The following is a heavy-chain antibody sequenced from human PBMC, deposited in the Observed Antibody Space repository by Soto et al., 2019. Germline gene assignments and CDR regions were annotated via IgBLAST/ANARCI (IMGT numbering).Heavy chain of an antibody. D-gene: IGHD5-12*01. Sequence: QVQLQQWGAGLLKPSETLSLTCAVYGGSFSGYYWSWIRQPPGKGLEWIGEINHSGSTNYNPSLKSRVTISVDTSKNQFSLKLSSVTAADTAVYYCARGHSGYDHGYWGQGTLVTVSS. V-gene: IGHV4-34*01. CDR3: ARGHSGYDHGY. CDR2: INHSGST. J-gene: IGHJ4*02. CDR1: GGSFSGYY.